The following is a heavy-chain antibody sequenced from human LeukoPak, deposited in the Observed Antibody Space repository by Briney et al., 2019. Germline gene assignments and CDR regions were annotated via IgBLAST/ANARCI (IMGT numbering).Heavy chain of an antibody. CDR1: GYTFTSYG. CDR2: ISAYNGNT. V-gene: IGHV1-18*01. Sequence: GASVKVSCKASGYTFTSYGISWVRQAPGQGLEWMGWISAYNGNTNYAQKLQGRVTMTTDTSTSTAYMELRGLRSDDTAVYYCARDRGGLSSGSIHDAFDIWGQGTMVIVSS. CDR3: ARDRGGLSSGSIHDAFDI. J-gene: IGHJ3*02. D-gene: IGHD3-10*01.